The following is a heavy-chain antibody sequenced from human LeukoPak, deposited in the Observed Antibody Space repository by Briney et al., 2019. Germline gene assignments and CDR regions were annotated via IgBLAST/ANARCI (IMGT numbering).Heavy chain of an antibody. D-gene: IGHD3-22*01. Sequence: GGSLRLSCAASGFTFSNYWMHWVRQAPGKGLEWVANIKQDGSEKYYVDSVKGRFTISRDNSKNTLYLQMNSLRAEDTAVYYCARDFITMIVVVPDAFDIWGQGTMVTVSS. CDR1: GFTFSNYW. CDR3: ARDFITMIVVVPDAFDI. CDR2: IKQDGSEK. J-gene: IGHJ3*02. V-gene: IGHV3-7*01.